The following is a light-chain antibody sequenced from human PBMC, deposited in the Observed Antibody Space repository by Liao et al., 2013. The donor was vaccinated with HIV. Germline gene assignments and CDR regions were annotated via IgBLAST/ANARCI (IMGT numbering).Light chain of an antibody. J-gene: IGLJ2*01. CDR3: QVWDDNIRGVV. V-gene: IGLV3-21*04. CDR2: YDN. Sequence: SYVLTQPPSVSVAPGKTATITCGGNNIGSNSVHWYQQRPGQAPVLVIYYDNDRPSGIPERFSGSNSGHTATLTISRVEAGDEADYYCQVWDDNIRGVVFGGGTKLTVL. CDR1: NIGSNS.